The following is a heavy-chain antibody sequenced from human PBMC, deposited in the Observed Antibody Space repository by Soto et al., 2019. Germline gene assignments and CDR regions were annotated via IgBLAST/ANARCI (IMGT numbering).Heavy chain of an antibody. Sequence: GYLRISCAASGLIFSGSAFHWVRQAPGKGLEWVGRIRSKANSYATSYGASVKGRFTISRDDSKSTTYLQINGLKTDDTAVYYCTRQDGWDTTMLDSLGHWGQGALVTVSS. D-gene: IGHD5-18*01. CDR1: GLIFSGSA. V-gene: IGHV3-73*01. J-gene: IGHJ4*02. CDR2: IRSKANSYAT. CDR3: TRQDGWDTTMLDSLGH.